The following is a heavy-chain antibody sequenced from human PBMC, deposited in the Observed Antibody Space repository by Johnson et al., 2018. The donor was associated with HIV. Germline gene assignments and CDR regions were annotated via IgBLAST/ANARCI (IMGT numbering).Heavy chain of an antibody. J-gene: IGHJ3*02. CDR3: ARGPSAYCGGDCPGGAFDI. CDR1: GFTFSS. D-gene: IGHD2-21*02. Sequence: VQLVESGGGVVQPGRSLRLSCAASGFTFSSMHWDRQAPGKGLVWVSRINSDGSSTSYADSVKGRFTISRDNAKNSLYLQMNSLRAEDTAVYYCARGPSAYCGGDCPGGAFDIWGQGTMVTVSS. CDR2: INSDGSST. V-gene: IGHV3-74*02.